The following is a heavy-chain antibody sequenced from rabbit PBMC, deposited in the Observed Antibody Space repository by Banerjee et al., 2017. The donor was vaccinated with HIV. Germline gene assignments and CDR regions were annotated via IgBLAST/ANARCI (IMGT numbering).Heavy chain of an antibody. D-gene: IGHD3-1*01. J-gene: IGHJ6*01. CDR2: ITYVGRA. V-gene: IGHV1S47*01. CDR1: GFDFSGYE. CDR3: LRRWGSMDL. Sequence: QEQLEESGGGLVQPGGSLKVSCKASGFDFSGYEVSWVRQAPGKGLEWIGYITYVGRAYYVNWVKGRFTISRDNAQNTVSLQMNSLTAADTATYFCLRRWGSMDLWGPGTLVTVS.